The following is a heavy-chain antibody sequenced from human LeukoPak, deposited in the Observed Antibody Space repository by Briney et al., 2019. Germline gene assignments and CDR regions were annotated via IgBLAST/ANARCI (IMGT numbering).Heavy chain of an antibody. CDR1: GFTVSSNY. V-gene: IGHV3-66*01. CDR2: ICSGGST. D-gene: IGHD3-10*01. CDR3: ALYGSGFCYGMDV. J-gene: IGHJ6*02. Sequence: PGGSLRLSCAASGFTVSSNYMSWVRQAPGKGLEWVSVICSGGSTCYADSVKGRFTISRDNSKNTLYLQMDSLRAEDTAVYYCALYGSGFCYGMDVWGQGTTVTVSS.